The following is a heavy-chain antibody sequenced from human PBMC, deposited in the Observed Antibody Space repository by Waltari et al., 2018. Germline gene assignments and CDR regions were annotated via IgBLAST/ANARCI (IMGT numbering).Heavy chain of an antibody. D-gene: IGHD6-13*01. V-gene: IGHV1-69*04. J-gene: IGHJ6*03. CDR1: GGTFSSYA. Sequence: QVQLVQSGAEVKKPGSSVKVSCKASGGTFSSYAISWVRQAPGQGLEWMGGIIPILGIANYAQKFQGRVTITADESTSTAYMELSSLRSEDTAVYYCASSAAGTYYYYYMDVWGKGTTVTVSS. CDR3: ASSAAGTYYYYYMDV. CDR2: IIPILGIA.